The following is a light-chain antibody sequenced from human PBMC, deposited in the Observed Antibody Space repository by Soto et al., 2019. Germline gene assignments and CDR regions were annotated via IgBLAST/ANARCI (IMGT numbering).Light chain of an antibody. Sequence: QLVLTQSPSASASLGASVKLTCTLSSGHSNYAIAWHQQQPEKGPPYLMKLNSDGSHSKGDGIPNRFSGSSSGAERYLTISSLQSEDEADYYCQTWGTGIVIFGGVTNLTVL. J-gene: IGLJ2*01. CDR3: QTWGTGIVI. CDR2: LNSDGSH. V-gene: IGLV4-69*01. CDR1: SGHSNYA.